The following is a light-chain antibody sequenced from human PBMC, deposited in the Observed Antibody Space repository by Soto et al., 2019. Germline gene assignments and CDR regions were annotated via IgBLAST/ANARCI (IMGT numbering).Light chain of an antibody. J-gene: IGKJ1*01. CDR2: DAS. Sequence: EIVLTQSPATLSLSPGKRSTLSCRASQSVSSYLAWYQQKPGQAPRLLIYDASNRATGIPARFSGSGSGTDFTLTISSLEPEDFAFYYCQQRSNWPRTFGQGTKVEIK. V-gene: IGKV3-11*01. CDR1: QSVSSY. CDR3: QQRSNWPRT.